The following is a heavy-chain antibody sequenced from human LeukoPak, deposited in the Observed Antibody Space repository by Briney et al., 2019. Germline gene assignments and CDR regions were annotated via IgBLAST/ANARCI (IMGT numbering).Heavy chain of an antibody. V-gene: IGHV4-59*12. CDR3: ATGPKGQLPDY. CDR2: IYYSGST. Sequence: SETLSLTCTVSGGSISSYYWSWIRQPPGKGLEWIGYIYYSGSTNYNPSLKSRVTISVDTSKNQFSLKLSSVTAADTAVYYCATGPKGQLPDYWGQGTLVTVSS. CDR1: GGSISSYY. J-gene: IGHJ4*02. D-gene: IGHD2-2*01.